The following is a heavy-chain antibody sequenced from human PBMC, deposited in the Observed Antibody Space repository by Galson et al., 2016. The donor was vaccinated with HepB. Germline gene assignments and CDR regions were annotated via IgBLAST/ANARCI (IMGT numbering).Heavy chain of an antibody. J-gene: IGHJ4*02. V-gene: IGHV5-10-1*01. CDR3: ASPQLNYDFSPFDY. Sequence: QSGAEVKEPGESLRISCKGSGYSFTTNWINWVRQMPGKGLEWMGKIDPRDSYTNYSPSFQGHVTITADKSTVTAYLHWNSLKASHTAMYYCASPQLNYDFSPFDYWGQGTLVIVSS. CDR1: GYSFTTNW. D-gene: IGHD3-3*01. CDR2: IDPRDSYT.